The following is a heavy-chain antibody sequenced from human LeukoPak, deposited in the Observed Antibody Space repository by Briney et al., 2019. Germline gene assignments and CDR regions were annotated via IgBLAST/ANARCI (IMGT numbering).Heavy chain of an antibody. V-gene: IGHV3-23*01. D-gene: IGHD3-10*01. CDR2: ISPSGDIT. CDR3: AKDDAWLRFGE. CDR1: GFTFSYHG. J-gene: IGHJ4*02. Sequence: PGGFLRLSCAASGFTFSYHGMNWVGQAPGKRLEWVSGISPSGDITYYADSVKGRFTISRDNSKNTLYLEVISLTAEDTAVYYCAKDDAWLRFGEWSQGTLVTVSS.